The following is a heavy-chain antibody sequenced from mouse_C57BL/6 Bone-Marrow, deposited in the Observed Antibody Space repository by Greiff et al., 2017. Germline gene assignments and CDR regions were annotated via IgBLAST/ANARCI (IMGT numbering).Heavy chain of an antibody. CDR2: INPSSGYT. V-gene: IGHV1-4*01. CDR3: SRRRDY. J-gene: IGHJ2*01. Sequence: QVQLKESGAELARPGASVTMSCKASGYTFTSYTMHWVKQRPGQGLEWIGYINPSSGYTKYNQKFKDKATLTADTASSTAYMQQSGLTSEDSSVYYCSRRRDYWGQGTTLTVSS. CDR1: GYTFTSYT.